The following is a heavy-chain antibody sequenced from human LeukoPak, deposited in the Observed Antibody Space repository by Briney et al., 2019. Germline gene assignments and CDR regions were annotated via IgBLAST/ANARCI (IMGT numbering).Heavy chain of an antibody. CDR2: ISGSGGST. V-gene: IGHV3-23*01. Sequence: GGSLRLSCAASGFAFSSYAMSWVRQAPGKGLERVSAISGSGGSTYYADSVKGRFTISRDNSKNTLYLQMNSLRAEDTAVYYCAKDRGDIVVVPAAALDYWGQGTLVTVSS. CDR3: AKDRGDIVVVPAAALDY. J-gene: IGHJ4*02. CDR1: GFAFSSYA. D-gene: IGHD2-2*01.